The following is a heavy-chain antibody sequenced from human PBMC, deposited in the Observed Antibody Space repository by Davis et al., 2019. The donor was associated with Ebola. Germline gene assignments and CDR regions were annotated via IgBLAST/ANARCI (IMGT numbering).Heavy chain of an antibody. V-gene: IGHV4-59*01. Sequence: PSETLSLTCTVSGGSISRYYWSWIRQPPGKGLEWIGYIYYSGSTNYTPSLKSRVTISIDTSNNQFSLRLTSVTAADTAVYYCASVDYADHEFDNWGQGTLVTVSS. CDR3: ASVDYADHEFDN. J-gene: IGHJ4*02. CDR2: IYYSGST. CDR1: GGSISRYY. D-gene: IGHD4/OR15-4a*01.